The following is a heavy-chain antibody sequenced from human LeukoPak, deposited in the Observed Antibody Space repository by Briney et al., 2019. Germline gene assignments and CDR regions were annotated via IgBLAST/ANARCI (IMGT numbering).Heavy chain of an antibody. CDR3: ARGDSGYDYYYYGMDV. D-gene: IGHD5-12*01. J-gene: IGHJ6*02. V-gene: IGHV1-46*01. Sequence: ASVKVSCKASGYTFTSYYMHWVRQAPGQGLEWMGIINPSGGSTNYAQKFQGRVTITADESTNTAYMELSSLRSEDTAVYYCARGDSGYDYYYYGMDVWGQGTTVTVSS. CDR2: INPSGGST. CDR1: GYTFTSYY.